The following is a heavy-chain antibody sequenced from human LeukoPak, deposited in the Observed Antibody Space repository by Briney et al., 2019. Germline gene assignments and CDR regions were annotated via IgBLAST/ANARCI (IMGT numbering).Heavy chain of an antibody. CDR3: AKSTSGSLRGFDY. CDR2: INHSGST. Sequence: SETLSLTCAVYGGSFSGYYWSWIRQPPGKGLEWIGEINHSGSTNYNPSLKSRVTISVDTSKNQFSLKLSSVTAADTAVYYCAKSTSGSLRGFDYWGQGTLVTVSS. D-gene: IGHD6-19*01. CDR1: GGSFSGYY. J-gene: IGHJ4*02. V-gene: IGHV4-34*01.